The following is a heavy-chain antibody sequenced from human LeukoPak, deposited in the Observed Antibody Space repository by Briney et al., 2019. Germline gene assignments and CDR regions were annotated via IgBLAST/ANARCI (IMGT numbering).Heavy chain of an antibody. CDR1: GFTFSSYS. Sequence: NPGGSLRLSCAASGFTFSSYSMNWVRQAPGKGLEWVSSISSSSSYIYYADSVKGQFTISRDNAKNSLNLQMNSLRAEDTAVYYCASNHYYDSSGYYREHYYFDYWGQGTLVTVSS. V-gene: IGHV3-21*01. J-gene: IGHJ4*02. D-gene: IGHD3-22*01. CDR3: ASNHYYDSSGYYREHYYFDY. CDR2: ISSSSSYI.